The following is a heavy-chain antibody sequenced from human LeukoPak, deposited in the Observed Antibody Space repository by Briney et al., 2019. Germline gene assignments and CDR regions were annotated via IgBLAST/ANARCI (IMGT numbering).Heavy chain of an antibody. Sequence: GGSLRLSCAASGFTFSSYAMSWVRQAPGKGLEWVSSISGSGVTTYYADSVKGRFTISRVNSKNTLYLQMNSLRAEDTAVYYCAKDKELYYSDSTLGKHYFDYWGQRTLVTVSS. D-gene: IGHD3-22*01. J-gene: IGHJ4*02. CDR2: ISGSGVTT. CDR1: GFTFSSYA. CDR3: AKDKELYYSDSTLGKHYFDY. V-gene: IGHV3-23*01.